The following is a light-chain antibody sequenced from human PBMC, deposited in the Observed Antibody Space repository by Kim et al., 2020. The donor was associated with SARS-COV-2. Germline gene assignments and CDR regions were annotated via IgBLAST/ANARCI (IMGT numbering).Light chain of an antibody. CDR2: QDS. V-gene: IGLV3-1*01. Sequence: VSPGQTASISCSGDKLGDKYACWYQQKPGQSPVLVIYQDSERPSGIPERFSGSNSGNTATLTISGTQAMDEADYYCQAWDSSTGVFGGGTKLTVL. J-gene: IGLJ3*02. CDR3: QAWDSSTGV. CDR1: KLGDKY.